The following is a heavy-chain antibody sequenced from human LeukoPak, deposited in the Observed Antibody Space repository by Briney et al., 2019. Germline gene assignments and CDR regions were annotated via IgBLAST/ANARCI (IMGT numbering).Heavy chain of an antibody. CDR2: IKQDGSEK. J-gene: IGHJ4*02. D-gene: IGHD3-16*01. CDR3: ARGELWTDY. Sequence: GGSLRLSCAASGFTFTNYWMTWVRQAPGKGLEWVANIKQDGSEKYYVDSVKGRFTISRDDAKNSLYLQMNSLRAEDTAVYYCARGELWTDYWGQGTLVTVSS. V-gene: IGHV3-7*01. CDR1: GFTFTNYW.